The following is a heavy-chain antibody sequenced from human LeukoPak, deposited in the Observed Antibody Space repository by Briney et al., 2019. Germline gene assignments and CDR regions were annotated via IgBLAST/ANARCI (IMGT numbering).Heavy chain of an antibody. J-gene: IGHJ6*02. V-gene: IGHV1-69*04. CDR3: ARDQGLTAPPPYGLDV. CDR1: GGTFSSSA. Sequence: SVKVSCKTSGGTFSSSAITWVRQAPGQGLEWMGRIIPVLNITTYAQKFQGSVAITADTSTSTVYMELSSLRSEETAVYYCARDQGLTAPPPYGLDVWGQGTTVIVSS. D-gene: IGHD5-18*01. CDR2: IIPVLNIT.